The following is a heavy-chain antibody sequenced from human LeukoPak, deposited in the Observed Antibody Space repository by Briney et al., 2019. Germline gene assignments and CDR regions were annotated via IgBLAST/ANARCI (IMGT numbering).Heavy chain of an antibody. J-gene: IGHJ6*03. V-gene: IGHV4-4*07. D-gene: IGHD2-15*01. CDR1: GGSISSYY. Sequence: SETLSLTCTVSGGSISSYYWSWIRQPAGKGLEWIGRIYTSGSTNYNPSLKSRVTMSVDTSKNQFSLKLSSVTAADTAVYYCARDRCSGGSCYYYYYMDVWGKGTAVTVSS. CDR3: ARDRCSGGSCYYYYYMDV. CDR2: IYTSGST.